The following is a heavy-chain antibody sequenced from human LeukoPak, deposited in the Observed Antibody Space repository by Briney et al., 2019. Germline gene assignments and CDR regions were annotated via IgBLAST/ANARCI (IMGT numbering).Heavy chain of an antibody. V-gene: IGHV1-2*02. J-gene: IGHJ1*01. CDR3: ARGYYDSSDFEYFQH. Sequence: ASVKVSCKASGYSFTGNYMHWVRQAPGQGLEWMGWINPNSGDTNFAQKFQGRVTMTRDTSISTVYMELSRLRSDDTAVFYCARGYYDSSDFEYFQHWGQGTLVTVSS. CDR2: INPNSGDT. CDR1: GYSFTGNY. D-gene: IGHD3-22*01.